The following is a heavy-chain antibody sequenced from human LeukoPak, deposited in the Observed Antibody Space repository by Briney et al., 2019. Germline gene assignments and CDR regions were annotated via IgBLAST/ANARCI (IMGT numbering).Heavy chain of an antibody. CDR3: ARISGYNFYYYYGMDV. V-gene: IGHV4-34*01. CDR2: INHSGST. CDR1: GGSFSGYY. D-gene: IGHD5-12*01. J-gene: IGHJ6*02. Sequence: PSETLSLTCAVYGGSFSGYYWSWIRQPPGKGLEWIGEINHSGSTNYNPSLKSRVTISADTSKNQFSLKLSSVTAADTAVYYCARISGYNFYYYYGMDVWGQGTTVTVSS.